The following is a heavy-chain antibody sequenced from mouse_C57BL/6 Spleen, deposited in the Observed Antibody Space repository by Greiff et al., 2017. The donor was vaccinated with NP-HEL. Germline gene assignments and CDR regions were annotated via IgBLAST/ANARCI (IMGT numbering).Heavy chain of an antibody. CDR2: INPSSGYT. V-gene: IGHV1-4*01. Sequence: QVQLKQSGAELARPGASVKMSCKASGYTFTSYTMHWVKQRPGQGLEWIGYINPSSGYTKDNQKFKDKATLTADKSSSTAYMQLSSLTSEDSAVYYCARDGYDDWFAYWGQGTLVTVSA. CDR3: ARDGYDDWFAY. D-gene: IGHD2-2*01. J-gene: IGHJ3*01. CDR1: GYTFTSYT.